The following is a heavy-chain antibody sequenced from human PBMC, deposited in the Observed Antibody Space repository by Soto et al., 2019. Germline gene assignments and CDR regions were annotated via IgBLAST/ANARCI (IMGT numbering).Heavy chain of an antibody. D-gene: IGHD2-21*02. CDR1: GYTFTGYY. CDR3: ARDLRPNDYYYYYYGMDV. J-gene: IGHJ6*02. V-gene: IGHV1-2*04. CDR2: INPNSGGT. Sequence: ASVKVSCKASGYTFTGYYMHWVRQAPGQGLEWMGWINPNSGGTNYAQKFQGWVTMTRETSISTAYMELSRLGTDDTAVYYCARDLRPNDYYYYYYGMDVWGQGTTVTVSS.